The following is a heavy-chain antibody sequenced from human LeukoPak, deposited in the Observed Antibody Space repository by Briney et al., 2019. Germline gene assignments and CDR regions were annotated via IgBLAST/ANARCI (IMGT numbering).Heavy chain of an antibody. Sequence: PGGSLRLSCAASGFTFSSYSMNWVRQAPGKGLEWVSSISSSSSYIYYADSVKGRFTISRDNAKNSLYLQMNSLRAEDTAVYYCARVQRYGDQLPINAFDIWGQGTMVTVSS. CDR3: ARVQRYGDQLPINAFDI. CDR1: GFTFSSYS. V-gene: IGHV3-21*01. CDR2: ISSSSSYI. J-gene: IGHJ3*02. D-gene: IGHD4-17*01.